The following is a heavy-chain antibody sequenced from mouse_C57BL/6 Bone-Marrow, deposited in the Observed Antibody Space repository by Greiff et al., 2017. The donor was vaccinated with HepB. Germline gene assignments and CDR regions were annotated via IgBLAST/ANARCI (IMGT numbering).Heavy chain of an antibody. J-gene: IGHJ2*01. Sequence: EVQLQQSGAELVRPGASVKLSCTASGFNIKDYYMHWVKQRPEQGLEWIGRIDPEDGDTEYAPKFKGKATMTADTSSNTAYLQLSSLTSEDTAVYYCTRVTTVVATDFDYWGQGTTLTVSS. CDR3: TRVTTVVATDFDY. V-gene: IGHV14-1*01. D-gene: IGHD1-1*01. CDR1: GFNIKDYY. CDR2: IDPEDGDT.